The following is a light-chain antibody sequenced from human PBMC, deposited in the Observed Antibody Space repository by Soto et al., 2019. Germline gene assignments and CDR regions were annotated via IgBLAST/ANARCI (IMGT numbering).Light chain of an antibody. V-gene: IGKV1D-16*01. CDR1: QGIKNW. CDR3: QQYNSYPRT. Sequence: DIPMTQSPSYVSASVGDRVTITCRASQGIKNWLAWYQQKPGKAPNLLIYTGSSLQSGVPSRFSGSGSGTDFTLTINSLQPEDFATYYCQQYNSYPRTFGQGTKVDIK. CDR2: TGS. J-gene: IGKJ1*01.